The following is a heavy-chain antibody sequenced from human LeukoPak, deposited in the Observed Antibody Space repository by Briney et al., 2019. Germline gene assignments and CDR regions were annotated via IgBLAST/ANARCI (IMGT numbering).Heavy chain of an antibody. V-gene: IGHV1-69*04. CDR1: GGTFSTSA. Sequence: SVQVSCKTSGGTFSTSAITWVRQAPGQGLEWMGRIIPVLNITTYAQRFQGRVTITADTSTSTVYMELSSLRSEETAVYYCARDQGLTAPPPYGLDVWGQGTTVTVSS. J-gene: IGHJ6*02. CDR2: IIPVLNIT. D-gene: IGHD5-18*01. CDR3: ARDQGLTAPPPYGLDV.